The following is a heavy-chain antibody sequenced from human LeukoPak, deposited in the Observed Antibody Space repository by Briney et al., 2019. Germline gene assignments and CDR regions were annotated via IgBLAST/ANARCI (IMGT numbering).Heavy chain of an antibody. Sequence: ASVKVSCKASGYTFTGYYMHWVRQAPGQGLEWMGWISAYNGNTNYAQKLQGRVTMTTDTSTSTAYMELRSLRSDDTAVYYCAIYDSSGYNPFDYWGQGTLVTVSS. V-gene: IGHV1-18*04. CDR1: GYTFTGYY. CDR2: ISAYNGNT. CDR3: AIYDSSGYNPFDY. J-gene: IGHJ4*02. D-gene: IGHD3-22*01.